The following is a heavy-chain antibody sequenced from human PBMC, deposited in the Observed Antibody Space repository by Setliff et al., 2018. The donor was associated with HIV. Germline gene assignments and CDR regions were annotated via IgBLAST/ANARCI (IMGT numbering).Heavy chain of an antibody. V-gene: IGHV3-23*01. CDR2: MSGSTGDT. J-gene: IGHJ4*02. CDR1: GFTFYSYA. D-gene: IGHD6-13*01. Sequence: GGSLRLSCAASGFTFYSYAMSWVRQAPGKGLEWVATMSGSTGDTYYADSVKGRFTISRDNSKNTLSLQMNSLRAEDTAVYYCAKTSSSSEYYFDYWGQGTLVTVSS. CDR3: AKTSSSSEYYFDY.